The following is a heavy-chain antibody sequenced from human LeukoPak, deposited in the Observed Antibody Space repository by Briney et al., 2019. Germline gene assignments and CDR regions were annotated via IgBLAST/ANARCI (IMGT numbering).Heavy chain of an antibody. D-gene: IGHD2-2*01. CDR1: GFTFSNYR. V-gene: IGHV3-30*03. Sequence: GGSLRLSCAASGFTFSNYRMHWVRQAPGKGLEWVGVISYDGSNKYYPDSVKGRFTSSRYNSTNALYLQMNSLRAEDTAVYYCACGRVPAASFVLPAFDIWGQGTMVTVSS. CDR3: ACGRVPAASFVLPAFDI. J-gene: IGHJ3*02. CDR2: ISYDGSNK.